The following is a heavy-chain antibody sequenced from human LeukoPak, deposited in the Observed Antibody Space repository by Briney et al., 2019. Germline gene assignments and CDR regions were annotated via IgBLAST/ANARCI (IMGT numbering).Heavy chain of an antibody. CDR2: IYTSGST. CDR3: ARARITGTTGWFDP. J-gene: IGHJ5*02. CDR1: GGSISSYY. Sequence: PSETLSLTCTVSGGSISSYYWSWIRQPPGKGLEWIGYIYTSGSTNYNPSLKSRVTMSVDTSKNQFSLKLSSVTAADTAVYYCARARITGTTGWFDPWGQGTLVTVSS. D-gene: IGHD1-7*01. V-gene: IGHV4-4*09.